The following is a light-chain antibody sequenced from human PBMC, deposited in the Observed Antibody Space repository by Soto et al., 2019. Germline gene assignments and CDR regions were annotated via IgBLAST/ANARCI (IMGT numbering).Light chain of an antibody. CDR3: QHRHSYPLT. V-gene: IGKV1-9*01. J-gene: IGKJ4*01. CDR2: SAS. CDR1: QGISNY. Sequence: DIQLTQSPSFLSASVGDRVAITCRASQGISNYLAWYQQKAGKAPKLLIHSASTLQNGVPSRFSGSGSGTEFTLTITSLQPEDLATYYCQHRHSYPLTFGGGTKVDSK.